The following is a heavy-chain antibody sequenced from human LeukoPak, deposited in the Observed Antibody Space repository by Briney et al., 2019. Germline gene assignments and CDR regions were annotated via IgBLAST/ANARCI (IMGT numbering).Heavy chain of an antibody. V-gene: IGHV4-61*10. CDR3: ARAKSVAYSSSWYDSLYYFDY. CDR1: GGSISSGSYC. CDR2: IHISGST. Sequence: SETLSLTCTVSGGSISSGSYCWSWIRQPAGKGLEWIGHIHISGSTNYNPSLKSRVTISVDTSKNQFSLKLSSVTAADTAVYYCARAKSVAYSSSWYDSLYYFDYWGQGTLVTVSS. J-gene: IGHJ4*02. D-gene: IGHD6-13*01.